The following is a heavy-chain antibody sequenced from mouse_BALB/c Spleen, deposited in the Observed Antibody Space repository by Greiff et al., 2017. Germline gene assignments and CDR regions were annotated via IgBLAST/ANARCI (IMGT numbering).Heavy chain of an antibody. Sequence: SGTVLARPGASVKMSCKASGYSFTSYWMHWVKQRPGQGLEWIGAIYPGNSDTSYNQKFKGKAKLTAVTSASTAYMELSSLTNEDSAVYYCTKEGSSPYAMDYWGQGTSVTVSS. CDR2: IYPGNSDT. CDR3: TKEGSSPYAMDY. V-gene: IGHV1-5*01. CDR1: GYSFTSYW. J-gene: IGHJ4*01. D-gene: IGHD1-1*01.